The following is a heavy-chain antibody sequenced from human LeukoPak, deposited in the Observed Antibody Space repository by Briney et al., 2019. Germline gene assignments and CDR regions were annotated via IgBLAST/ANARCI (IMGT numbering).Heavy chain of an antibody. D-gene: IGHD5-18*01. CDR1: RHSYTRYC. CDR2: IDPSDSYT. V-gene: IGHV5-10-1*01. CDR3: ARFLLDTSGGYRY. Sequence: GESLSLSCKRSRHSYTRYCIIWPRQMPGKGLEWMGRIDPSDSYTNYSPSFQGHVTISADKSISTAYLQWSSLKASDATMVYGARFLLDTSGGYRYWGRG. J-gene: IGHJ1*01.